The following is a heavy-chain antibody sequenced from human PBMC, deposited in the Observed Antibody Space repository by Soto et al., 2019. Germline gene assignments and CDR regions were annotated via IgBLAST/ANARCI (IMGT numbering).Heavy chain of an antibody. CDR2: IWYDGSNK. V-gene: IGHV3-33*01. Sequence: VAVIWYDGSNKYYADSVKGRFTISRDNSKNTLYLQMNSLRAEDTAVYYCARDGGDIVVVPAGTNYYYYMDVWGKGTTVTVSS. CDR3: ARDGGDIVVVPAGTNYYYYMDV. J-gene: IGHJ6*03. D-gene: IGHD2-2*01.